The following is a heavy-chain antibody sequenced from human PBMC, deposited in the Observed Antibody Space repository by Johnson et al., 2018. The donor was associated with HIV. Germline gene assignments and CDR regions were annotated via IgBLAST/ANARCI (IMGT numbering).Heavy chain of an antibody. Sequence: QVQLVESGGGVVQPGGSLRLSCVASGFTFSSYGMHWVRQAPGKGLEWVAFIRYDGRTSYVDFVKGRFTISRDNAENSLYLQMNNLRAEDTAVYYCARDPDIWGQGTMVTVSS. CDR3: ARDPDI. CDR2: IRYDGRT. V-gene: IGHV3-30*02. CDR1: GFTFSSYG. J-gene: IGHJ3*02.